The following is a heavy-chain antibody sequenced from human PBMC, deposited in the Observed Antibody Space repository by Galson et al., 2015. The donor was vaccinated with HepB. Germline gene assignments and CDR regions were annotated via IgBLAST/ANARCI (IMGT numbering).Heavy chain of an antibody. CDR1: GYTFTPYA. Sequence: SVKVSCKASGYTFTPYAITWVRQAPGQGLEWMGWITTYNGNTNYAQKLQGRVTMTTDTSTSTAYMELRSLRSDDTAVYYCARGLDNFDPWGQGTLVTVSS. CDR2: ITTYNGNT. D-gene: IGHD2-2*03. V-gene: IGHV1-18*01. CDR3: ARGLDNFDP. J-gene: IGHJ5*02.